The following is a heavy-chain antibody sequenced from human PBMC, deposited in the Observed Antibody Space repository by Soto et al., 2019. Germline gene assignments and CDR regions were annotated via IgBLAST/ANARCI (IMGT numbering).Heavy chain of an antibody. Sequence: GGSLRLSCEASGFTFKDYAMTWVRQAPGTGLEWVSGISAGGASTYYAESVKGRFTISRDNSKNTLYLQMNSLRIDDTGVYYCSKSKGGPGNWPDVWGQGTLVTVSS. CDR3: SKSKGGPGNWPDV. V-gene: IGHV3-23*01. D-gene: IGHD1-1*01. CDR2: ISAGGAST. CDR1: GFTFKDYA. J-gene: IGHJ1*01.